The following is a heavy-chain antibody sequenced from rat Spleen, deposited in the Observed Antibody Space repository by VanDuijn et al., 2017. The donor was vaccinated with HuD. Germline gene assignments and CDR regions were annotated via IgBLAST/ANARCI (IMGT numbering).Heavy chain of an antibody. Sequence: EVQLVESGGGLVQPGRSLKLSCAASGFTFNNYDMAWVRQSPTKGLEWVAYICHDGSNTYFRDSVKGRFIISRDNTKSTLYLQMDSLRSEDTATYFCARRYYDAPFDYWGQGVTVTVSS. V-gene: IGHV5-29*01. CDR2: ICHDGSNT. D-gene: IGHD1-12*01. CDR1: GFTFNNYD. J-gene: IGHJ2*01. CDR3: ARRYYDAPFDY.